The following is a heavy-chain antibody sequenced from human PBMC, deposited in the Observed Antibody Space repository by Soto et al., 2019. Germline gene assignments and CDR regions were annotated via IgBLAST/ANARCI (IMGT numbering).Heavy chain of an antibody. Sequence: ASVKVSCKASGYTFTGYYMHWVRQAPGQGLEWMGWINPNSGGTNYAQKFQGWVTMTRDTSISTAYMELSRLRSDDTAVYYCATCIAVADDAFDVWGQGTMVTDSS. CDR3: ATCIAVADDAFDV. J-gene: IGHJ3*01. CDR2: INPNSGGT. D-gene: IGHD6-19*01. V-gene: IGHV1-2*04. CDR1: GYTFTGYY.